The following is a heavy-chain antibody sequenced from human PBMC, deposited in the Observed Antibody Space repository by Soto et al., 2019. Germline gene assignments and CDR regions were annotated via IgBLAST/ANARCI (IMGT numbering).Heavy chain of an antibody. CDR3: SRDLWGVRVFDF. D-gene: IGHD3-16*01. CDR1: GFTFGDYA. CDR2: IRSKASGGTA. J-gene: IGHJ3*01. V-gene: IGHV3-49*03. Sequence: GGSMRLSCTTSGFTFGDYAVSWLRQAPGKGLEWVSFIRSKASGGTAEYAASVKGRFTISRDDSKSIAYLQMNSLKTEDTAVNYCSRDLWGVRVFDFWGQGTMVPVSS.